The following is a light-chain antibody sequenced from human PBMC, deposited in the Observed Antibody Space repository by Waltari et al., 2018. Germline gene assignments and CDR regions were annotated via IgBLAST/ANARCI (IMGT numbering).Light chain of an antibody. CDR1: HSVSRY. J-gene: IGKJ4*01. CDR3: QQRSNWPLT. CDR2: DAS. V-gene: IGKV3-11*01. Sequence: IVLTQSPATLSLSPGDRATLSCRASHSVSRYLACYQQRPGQAPRLLIFDASFRATGIPARFSGSGSETDFTLTISSLEPEDCAVYYCQQRSNWPLTFGGGTKVEIK.